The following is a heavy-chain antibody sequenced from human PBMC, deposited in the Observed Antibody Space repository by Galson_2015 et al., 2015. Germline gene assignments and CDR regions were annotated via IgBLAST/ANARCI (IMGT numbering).Heavy chain of an antibody. D-gene: IGHD6-6*01. CDR1: GGTFSSYA. V-gene: IGHV1-69*13. CDR2: IIPIFGTA. Sequence: SVKVSCKASGGTFSSYAISWVRQAPGQGLEWMGGIIPIFGTANYAQKFQGRVTITADESTSTAYMELSSLRSEDTVVYYCARPLSIAARPAGYPSWFDPWGQGTLVTVSS. CDR3: ARPLSIAARPAGYPSWFDP. J-gene: IGHJ5*02.